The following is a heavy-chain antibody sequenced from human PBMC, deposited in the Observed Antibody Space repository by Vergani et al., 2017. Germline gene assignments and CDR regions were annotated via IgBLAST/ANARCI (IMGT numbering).Heavy chain of an antibody. J-gene: IGHJ3*02. V-gene: IGHV4-38-2*02. D-gene: IGHD3-16*01. CDR3: ARQFWVSQGVGAFET. CDR2: VFHSGSA. CDR1: GYSISRGYY. Sequence: QVQLQESGPGLVRPSETLSLTCSVSGYSISRGYYWGWIRQPPGKGLEWIATVFHSGSAYYNPSLRRRVTISVETSKNQCSLRLTTLTAPDTAVYYCARQFWVSQGVGAFETWRRGTEVSVSS.